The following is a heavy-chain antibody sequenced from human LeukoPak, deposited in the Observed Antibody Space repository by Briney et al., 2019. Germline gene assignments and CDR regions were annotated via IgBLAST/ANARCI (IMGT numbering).Heavy chain of an antibody. D-gene: IGHD3-10*01. CDR2: ISWNSGSI. V-gene: IGHV3-9*01. J-gene: IGHJ3*02. CDR3: AKTPGGAFDI. CDR1: GFTFDDYA. Sequence: PGGSLRLSCAASGFTFDDYAMHWVRQAPGKGLEWVSGISWNSGSIGYADSVKGRFTISRDNAKNSLYLQMNSLRAEDTALYYCAKTPGGAFDIWGQGTMVTVSS.